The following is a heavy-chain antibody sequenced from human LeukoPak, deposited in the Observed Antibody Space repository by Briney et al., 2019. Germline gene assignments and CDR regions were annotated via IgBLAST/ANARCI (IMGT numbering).Heavy chain of an antibody. D-gene: IGHD6-13*01. V-gene: IGHV3-21*01. CDR2: ISSSSSYI. J-gene: IGHJ2*01. Sequence: GGSLRLSCAASGFTFSSYSMNWVRQAPGKGLEWVSSISSSSSYIYYADSVKGRFTISRDNAKNSLYLQMNSLRAEDTAVYYCAREFYGSSWPNDWYFDLWGRGTLVTVSS. CDR1: GFTFSSYS. CDR3: AREFYGSSWPNDWYFDL.